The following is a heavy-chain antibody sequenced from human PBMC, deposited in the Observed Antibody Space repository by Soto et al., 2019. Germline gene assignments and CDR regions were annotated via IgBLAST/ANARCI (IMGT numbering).Heavy chain of an antibody. Sequence: QVQLQESGPGLVKPSETLSLTCTVSGGSISSYYWSWIRQPAGKGLEWIRRIYTSWSTNYNPSLRSQVTISVDTSNNQSTRKLSYVTAADTGVYYCARDQLVDADSSSWYQTYYYYGMDVWGQGTTVTVSS. J-gene: IGHJ6*02. CDR1: GGSISSYY. D-gene: IGHD6-13*01. CDR2: IYTSWST. V-gene: IGHV4-4*07. CDR3: ARDQLVDADSSSWYQTYYYYGMDV.